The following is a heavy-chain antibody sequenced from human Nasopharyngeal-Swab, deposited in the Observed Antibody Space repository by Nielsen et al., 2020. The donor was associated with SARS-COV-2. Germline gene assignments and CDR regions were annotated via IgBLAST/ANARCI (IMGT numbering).Heavy chain of an antibody. Sequence: SETLSLTCTVSGGSISSGGYYWSWIRQPPGKGLEWIGYIYYSGSTNYNPSLKSRVTISVDSSKNQFSLKLSSVTAADTAVYYCARGKAVTYDYWGQGTLVTVSS. J-gene: IGHJ4*02. D-gene: IGHD4-17*01. V-gene: IGHV4-61*08. CDR3: ARGKAVTYDY. CDR2: IYYSGST. CDR1: GGSISSGGYY.